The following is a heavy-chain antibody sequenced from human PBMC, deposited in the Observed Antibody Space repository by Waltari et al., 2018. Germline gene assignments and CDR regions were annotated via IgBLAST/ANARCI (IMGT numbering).Heavy chain of an antibody. CDR3: ARASRYSSGLAYTT. Sequence: QVQLVQSGAEVKKPGASVKVSCKASGFTFTSSSMHWVRQAPGQGLEWMGIISPSGGSTTYAQRFQGRVTMTRDTSTSTVYMELSSLRSEDTAVYYCARASRYSSGLAYTTWGQGTLVTVSS. D-gene: IGHD5-18*01. CDR2: ISPSGGST. V-gene: IGHV1-46*01. J-gene: IGHJ5*02. CDR1: GFTFTSSS.